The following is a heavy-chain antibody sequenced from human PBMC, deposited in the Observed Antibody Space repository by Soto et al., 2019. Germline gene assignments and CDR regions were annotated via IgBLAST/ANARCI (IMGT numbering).Heavy chain of an antibody. CDR3: AVRIAARPRDHYGMDV. CDR2: IYYSGST. CDR1: GGSISSSRYY. V-gene: IGHV4-39*01. D-gene: IGHD6-6*01. Sequence: SETLSLTCTVSGGSISSSRYYWGWIRQPPGKGLEWIGSIYYSGSTYYNPSLKSRVTISVDTSKNQFSLKLSSVTAADTAVYYCAVRIAARPRDHYGMDVWGQGTTVTVSS. J-gene: IGHJ6*02.